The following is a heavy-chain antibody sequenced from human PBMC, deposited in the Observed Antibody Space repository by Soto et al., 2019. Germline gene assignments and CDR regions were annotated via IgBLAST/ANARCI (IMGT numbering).Heavy chain of an antibody. V-gene: IGHV3-23*01. D-gene: IGHD1-26*01. CDR1: GFTFSSYA. CDR3: ARRGSGSYYDY. J-gene: IGHJ4*02. CDR2: ISGSGDST. Sequence: EVQLLESGGGLVQTGGSLRLSCAASGFTFSSYAMNWVRQAPGKGLEWVSVISGSGDSTYYADSVKGRFTISRDNSKNTLYLQMNSLRAEDTAVYYCARRGSGSYYDYWGQGTLVTVSS.